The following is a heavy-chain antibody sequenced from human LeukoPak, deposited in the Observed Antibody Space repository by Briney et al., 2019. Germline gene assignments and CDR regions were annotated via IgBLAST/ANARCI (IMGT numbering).Heavy chain of an antibody. CDR1: GGSISSSSYC. V-gene: IGHV4-39*07. CDR2: IYYSGST. J-gene: IGHJ4*02. Sequence: SETLSLTCTVSGGSISSSSYCWGWIRQPPGKGLEWIESIYYSGSTYYNPSLKSRVTISVDTSKNQFSLKLSSVTAADTAVYYCTRDRGSPPVFDYWGQGTLVTVSS. D-gene: IGHD5-24*01. CDR3: TRDRGSPPVFDY.